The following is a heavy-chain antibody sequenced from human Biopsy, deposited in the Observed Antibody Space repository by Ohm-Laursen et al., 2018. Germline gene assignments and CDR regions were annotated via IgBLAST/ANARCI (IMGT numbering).Heavy chain of an antibody. CDR1: GYTFTSYD. J-gene: IGHJ5*02. CDR3: GRAVRNQLLTDP. D-gene: IGHD1-7*01. V-gene: IGHV1-8*01. CDR2: LNPVSGNS. Sequence: SVKVSCKASGYTFTSYDITWVRQASGQGPEWIGWLNPVSGNSNFGQKFRGRVTVTSDTSISTAYMELSGLTSDDTATYYCGRAVRNQLLTDPWGQGTPVTVTS.